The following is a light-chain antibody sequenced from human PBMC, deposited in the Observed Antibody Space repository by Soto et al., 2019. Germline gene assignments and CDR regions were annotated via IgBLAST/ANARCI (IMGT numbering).Light chain of an antibody. CDR3: QQYNSFSLT. J-gene: IGKJ4*01. CDR1: QSISSW. V-gene: IGKV1-5*03. Sequence: DIQMTQSPSTLSASVGDRVTITCRASQSISSWLAWYQQKPGKAPKLLIYKASNLESGVPARFGGSGSGTEFTLTINSLQPDDFATYYCQQYNSFSLTFGGGTKVEIK. CDR2: KAS.